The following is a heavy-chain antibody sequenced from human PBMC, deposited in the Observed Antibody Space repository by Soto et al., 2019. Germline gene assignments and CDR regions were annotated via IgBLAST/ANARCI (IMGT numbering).Heavy chain of an antibody. J-gene: IGHJ6*02. CDR1: GGTFSSYA. D-gene: IGHD2-15*01. CDR3: ARSQGGSSSLDIYYYYYYGMDV. Sequence: GGTFSSYAISWVRQAPGQGLEWMGGIIPIFGTANYAQKFQGRVTITADESTSTGYMELSSLRSEDTAVYYCARSQGGSSSLDIYYYYYYGMDVWGRGTTVTVSS. V-gene: IGHV1-69*01. CDR2: IIPIFGTA.